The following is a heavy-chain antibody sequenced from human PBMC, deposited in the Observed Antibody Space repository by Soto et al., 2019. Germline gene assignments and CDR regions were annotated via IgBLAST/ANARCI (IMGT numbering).Heavy chain of an antibody. V-gene: IGHV4-30-2*06. CDR1: GGSISSGGYS. CDR3: ARDNIVSKGYGMDV. D-gene: IGHD5-12*01. Sequence: SETLSLTCTVSGGSISSGGYSWTWIRQSPGKGLEWIGHTYQSGSAYYNPSLKSRVTISVDTSKNQISLKLSSVTAADTAVYYCARDNIVSKGYGMDVWGQGTTVTVSS. CDR2: TYQSGSA. J-gene: IGHJ6*02.